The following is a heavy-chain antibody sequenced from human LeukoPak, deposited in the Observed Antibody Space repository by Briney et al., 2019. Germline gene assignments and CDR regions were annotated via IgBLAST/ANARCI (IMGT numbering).Heavy chain of an antibody. CDR3: ARDDRDGYNSLDY. V-gene: IGHV3-30*04. CDR2: ISHDGNRR. CDR1: GFSFSSYA. D-gene: IGHD5-24*01. Sequence: PGGSLRLSCAASGFSFSSYAIHWVRQAPGKGLECMAVISHDGNRRYYADSVKGRFTISRDNSKNTLYLQMNSPRGEDTAVYYCARDDRDGYNSLDYWGQGTLVIVSS. J-gene: IGHJ4*02.